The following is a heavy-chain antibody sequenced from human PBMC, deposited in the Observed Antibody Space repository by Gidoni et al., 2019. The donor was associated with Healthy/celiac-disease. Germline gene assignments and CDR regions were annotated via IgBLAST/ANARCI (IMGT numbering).Heavy chain of an antibody. CDR1: GFTFSSYA. V-gene: IGHV3-23*01. Sequence: EVQLLESGGGLVQPGGSLRLSCAASGFTFSSYAMSWVRQAPGKGLEWVSAISGSGGSTYYADSVKGRFTISRDKSKNTLYLQMNSLRAEDTAVYYCANGIAVAGTSYYYGMDVWGQGTTVTVSS. D-gene: IGHD6-19*01. CDR2: ISGSGGST. J-gene: IGHJ6*02. CDR3: ANGIAVAGTSYYYGMDV.